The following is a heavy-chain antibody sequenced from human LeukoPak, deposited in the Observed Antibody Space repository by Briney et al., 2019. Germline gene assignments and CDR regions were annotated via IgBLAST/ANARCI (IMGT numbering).Heavy chain of an antibody. V-gene: IGHV1-2*02. D-gene: IGHD1-26*01. J-gene: IGHJ6*03. CDR2: INPNSGGT. Sequence: ASVKVSCKASGYIFTDYYIHWVRQAPGQGLEWMGWINPNSGGTNYAQKFQGRVTMTRDTSISTAYVELNRLRSDDTAVYYCARGGLPAFYYYMDVWGKGTTVTVSS. CDR3: ARGGLPAFYYYMDV. CDR1: GYIFTDYY.